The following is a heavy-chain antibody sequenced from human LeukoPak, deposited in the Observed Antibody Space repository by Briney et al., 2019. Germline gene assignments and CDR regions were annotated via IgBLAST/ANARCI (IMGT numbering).Heavy chain of an antibody. CDR3: AGRPTGYSSGYIH. Sequence: XXXAPEXXXXXXSVISGSAHKIRYADSVKGRFTISRDNSENIVYLQMNNLRVEDTAVYYCAGRPTGYSSGYIHWGQGTLVTVSS. J-gene: IGHJ4*02. V-gene: IGHV3-23*01. CDR2: ISGSAHKI. D-gene: IGHD5-18*01.